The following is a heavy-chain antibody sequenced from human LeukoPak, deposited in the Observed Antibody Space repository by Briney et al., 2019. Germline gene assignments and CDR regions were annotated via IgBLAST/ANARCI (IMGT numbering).Heavy chain of an antibody. CDR1: GGSISSSSYY. CDR3: ARLPYCSSTSCYRHYYYGMDV. V-gene: IGHV4-61*05. CDR2: IYYSGST. D-gene: IGHD2-2*01. J-gene: IGHJ6*02. Sequence: PSETLSLTCTVSGGSISSSSYYWGWIRQPPGKGLEWIGYIYYSGSTNYNPSLKSRVTISVDTSKNQFSLKLSSVTAADTAVYYCARLPYCSSTSCYRHYYYGMDVWGQGTTVTVSS.